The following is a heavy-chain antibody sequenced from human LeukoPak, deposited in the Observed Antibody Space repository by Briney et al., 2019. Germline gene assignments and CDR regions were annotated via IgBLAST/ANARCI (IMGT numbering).Heavy chain of an antibody. J-gene: IGHJ4*02. CDR2: ISSRSSTL. Sequence: TGGSLRLSCAASGFTFSSYSMNWVRQAPGKGLEWVSYISSRSSTLYYSDSVKGRFTISRDNAKSSLYLQMNSLRAEDTAVYFCARDREMIVLTNEEGVFDYWGQGTLVTVSS. CDR1: GFTFSSYS. D-gene: IGHD3-22*01. CDR3: ARDREMIVLTNEEGVFDY. V-gene: IGHV3-48*01.